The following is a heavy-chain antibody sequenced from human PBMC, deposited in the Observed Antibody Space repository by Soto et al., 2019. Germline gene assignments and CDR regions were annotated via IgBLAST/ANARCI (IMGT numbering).Heavy chain of an antibody. V-gene: IGHV3-33*01. CDR2: IWYDGSNK. J-gene: IGHJ6*02. Sequence: QVQLVESGGGVVQPGRSLRLSCAASGFTFSSYGMHWVRQAPGKGLEWVAVIWYDGSNKYYADSVKGRFTISRDNSKNTLYLQMNSLRAEDTAVYYCASQRGIAAAGYYYYYGMDVWGQGTTVTVSS. CDR3: ASQRGIAAAGYYYYYGMDV. CDR1: GFTFSSYG. D-gene: IGHD6-13*01.